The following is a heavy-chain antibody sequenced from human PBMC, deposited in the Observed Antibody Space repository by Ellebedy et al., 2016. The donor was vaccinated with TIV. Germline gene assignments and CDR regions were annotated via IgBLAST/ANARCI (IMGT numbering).Heavy chain of an antibody. V-gene: IGHV3-7*01. Sequence: PGGSLRLSCAATGFSFRSYWMSWVRQAPGKGLEWVANIYQDGSVQYYLDSLKGRFTISRDNAINSVFLQMNSLRAGDTAVYYCARRGSYGDYAVQVNSWFDRWGLGTLVTVSS. CDR3: ARRGSYGDYAVQVNSWFDR. CDR1: GFSFRSYW. J-gene: IGHJ5*02. D-gene: IGHD4-17*01. CDR2: IYQDGSVQ.